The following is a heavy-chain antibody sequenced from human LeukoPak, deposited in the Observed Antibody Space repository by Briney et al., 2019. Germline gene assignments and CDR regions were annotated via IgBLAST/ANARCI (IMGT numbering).Heavy chain of an antibody. CDR3: SADPGDY. CDR2: IWYDGSHK. J-gene: IGHJ4*02. V-gene: IGHV3-33*01. CDR1: EFTFSTYG. Sequence: GGSLRLSCAASEFTFSTYGMHWVRQAPGKGLEWVAIIWYDGSHKYYADSVKGRFTISRDNSKNSLYLQMNSLGVDDTAVYFCSADPGDYWGQGTLVSVSS. D-gene: IGHD7-27*01.